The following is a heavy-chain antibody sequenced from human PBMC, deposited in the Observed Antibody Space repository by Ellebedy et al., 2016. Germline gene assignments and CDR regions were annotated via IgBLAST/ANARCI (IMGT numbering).Heavy chain of an antibody. V-gene: IGHV1-69*05. CDR2: IIPIFGTA. J-gene: IGHJ4*02. CDR3: ARGRSSGQTRDDY. D-gene: IGHD6-19*01. CDR1: GGTFSSYA. Sequence: SVKVSXXASGGTFSSYAISWVRQAPGQGLEWMGGIIPIFGTANYAQKFQGRVTMTRNTSISTAYMELSSLRSEDTAVYYCARGRSSGQTRDDYWGQGTLVTVSS.